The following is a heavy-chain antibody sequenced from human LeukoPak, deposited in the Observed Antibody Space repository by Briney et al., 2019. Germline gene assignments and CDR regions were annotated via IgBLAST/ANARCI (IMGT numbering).Heavy chain of an antibody. CDR3: AREERTYYYGSGSYYAY. CDR1: GYTFTSYA. V-gene: IGHV1-3*01. D-gene: IGHD3-10*01. Sequence: ASVSVSCTASGYTFTSYAMHWVRQAPGQRLEWMGWINAGNGNTKYSQKFQGRVTITRDTSASTAYMELSSLRSEDTAVYYCAREERTYYYGSGSYYAYWGQGTLVTVSS. J-gene: IGHJ4*02. CDR2: INAGNGNT.